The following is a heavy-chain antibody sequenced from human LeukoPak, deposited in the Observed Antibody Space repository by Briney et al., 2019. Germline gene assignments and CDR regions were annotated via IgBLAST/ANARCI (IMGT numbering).Heavy chain of an antibody. D-gene: IGHD1-26*01. J-gene: IGHJ4*02. V-gene: IGHV1-2*06. CDR2: INPNNGAT. CDR1: GYTFTGYY. CDR3: TRETGSYHGNDY. Sequence: ASVKVSCKASGYTFTGYYMHWVRQAPGQGLEWMGRINPNNGATNYAQKLQGRVTITGDTSVSTAYMELSSLRSDDTAVYYCTRETGSYHGNDYWGQGTLVTVSS.